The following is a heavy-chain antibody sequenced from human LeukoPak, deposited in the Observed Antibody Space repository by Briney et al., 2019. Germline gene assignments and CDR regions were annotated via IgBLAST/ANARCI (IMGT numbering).Heavy chain of an antibody. CDR1: GYTFMNYG. CDR3: ARDRYDFWSAYVGNFPDS. V-gene: IGHV1-18*01. CDR2: ISVYNGNT. J-gene: IGHJ5*01. D-gene: IGHD3-3*01. Sequence: ASVKVSCKASGYTFMNYGISWVRQAPGQGLEWLGWISVYNGNTNSAQRLQGRDTMTADTSTSTAYMEVRGLRSDDTAVYYCARDRYDFWSAYVGNFPDSWGQGTLVTVSS.